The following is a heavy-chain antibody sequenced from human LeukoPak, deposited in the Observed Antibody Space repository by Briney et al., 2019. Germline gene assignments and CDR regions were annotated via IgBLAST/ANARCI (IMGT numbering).Heavy chain of an antibody. CDR2: ISAYNGNT. J-gene: IGHJ3*02. CDR3: ARDASQYYYDSSGYPRAFDI. V-gene: IGHV1-18*01. CDR1: GYTFTSYG. D-gene: IGHD3-22*01. Sequence: ASVKVSCKASGYTFTSYGISWVRQAPGQGLEWMGWISAYNGNTNYAQKLQGRVTMTTDTSTSTAYMELSSLRSEDTAVYYCARDASQYYYDSSGYPRAFDIWGQGTMVTVSS.